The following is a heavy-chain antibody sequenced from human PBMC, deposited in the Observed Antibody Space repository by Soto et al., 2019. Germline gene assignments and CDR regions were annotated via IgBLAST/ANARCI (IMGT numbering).Heavy chain of an antibody. Sequence: PSETLSLTCAVYGWSFSGYYWTWVGQPPGTGLEWIGEINHSGSTNYNPSLKSRVTISVDTSKNQFSLKLTSVTAADTAVYYCARDKITGLFDYCGQGTLVTVSS. D-gene: IGHD2-8*02. J-gene: IGHJ4*02. CDR2: INHSGST. CDR3: ARDKITGLFDY. V-gene: IGHV4-34*01. CDR1: GWSFSGYY.